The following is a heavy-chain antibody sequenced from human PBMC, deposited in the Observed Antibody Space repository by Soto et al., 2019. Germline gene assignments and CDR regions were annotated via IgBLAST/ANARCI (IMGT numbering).Heavy chain of an antibody. Sequence: GESLKISCKGSGYSFTSYWISWVRQMPGKGLEWMGRIDPSDSYTNYSPSFQGHVTISADKSISTAYLQWSSLKASDTAMYYCASSSTSSEHYYYYYGMDVRGQGTTVTVSS. V-gene: IGHV5-10-1*01. CDR3: ASSSTSSEHYYYYYGMDV. D-gene: IGHD2-2*01. CDR2: IDPSDSYT. CDR1: GYSFTSYW. J-gene: IGHJ6*02.